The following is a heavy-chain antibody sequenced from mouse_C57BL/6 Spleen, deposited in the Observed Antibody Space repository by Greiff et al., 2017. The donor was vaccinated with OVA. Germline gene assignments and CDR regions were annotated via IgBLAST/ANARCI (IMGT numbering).Heavy chain of an antibody. V-gene: IGHV5-17*01. J-gene: IGHJ1*03. CDR3: AREALYYGNYGGYFDV. Sequence: EVQGVESGGGLVKPGGSLKLSCAASGFTFSDYGMHWVRQAPEKGLEWVAYISSGRSTIYYADPVKGRFTIARDNAKNTLFLQMTSLRSEDTAMYYCAREALYYGNYGGYFDVWGTGTTVTVSS. CDR2: ISSGRSTI. D-gene: IGHD2-1*01. CDR1: GFTFSDYG.